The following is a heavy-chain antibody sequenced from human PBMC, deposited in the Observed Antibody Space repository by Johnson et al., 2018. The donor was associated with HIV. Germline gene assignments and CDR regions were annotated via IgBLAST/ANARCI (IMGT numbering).Heavy chain of an antibody. CDR1: GFTFSNFG. J-gene: IGHJ3*02. CDR3: ARRSGTWDAFDI. CDR2: IHWNAGNT. V-gene: IGHV3-20*04. D-gene: IGHD1-26*01. Sequence: VQLVESGGGVVQPGRSLRLSCAASGFTFSNFGMHWVRQAPGKGLEWVSGIHWNAGNTGYVDSVKGRFTISRDNAKNSMYLQMNSLRAEDTALYYCARRSGTWDAFDIWGQGTMVTVSS.